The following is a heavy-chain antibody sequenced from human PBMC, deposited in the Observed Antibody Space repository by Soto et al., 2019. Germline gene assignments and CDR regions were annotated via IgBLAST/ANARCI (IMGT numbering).Heavy chain of an antibody. J-gene: IGHJ6*02. Sequence: LRLSCAASGFTFSSYSMNWVRQAPGKGLEWVSSISSSSSYIYYADSVKGRFTISRDNAKNSLYLQMNSLRAEDTAVYYCARDQDSSSAYGMDVWGQGTTVTVSS. D-gene: IGHD6-6*01. V-gene: IGHV3-21*01. CDR3: ARDQDSSSAYGMDV. CDR1: GFTFSSYS. CDR2: ISSSSSYI.